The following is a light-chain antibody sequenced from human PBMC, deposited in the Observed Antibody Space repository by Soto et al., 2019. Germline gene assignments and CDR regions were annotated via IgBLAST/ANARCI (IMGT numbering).Light chain of an antibody. CDR3: SSFTSTSTLV. J-gene: IGLJ1*01. V-gene: IGLV2-14*01. Sequence: QSVLTQPASVSGSPGHSITISCTGTSSDVGDYNYVSWYQHHPGKAPKVMIYEVTYRPSGVSNRFSGSKSGNTASLTIPGLQAEDEADYYCSSFTSTSTLVFGTGTKVTVL. CDR2: EVT. CDR1: SSDVGDYNY.